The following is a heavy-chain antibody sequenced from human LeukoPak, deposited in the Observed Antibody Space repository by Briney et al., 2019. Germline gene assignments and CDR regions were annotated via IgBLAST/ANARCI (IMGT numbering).Heavy chain of an antibody. CDR1: VYTFTRYG. J-gene: IGHJ4*02. CDR2: ISAYNGNT. V-gene: IGHV1-18*01. Sequence: PVASVEVCCKASVYTFTRYGISWVRQAPGQGLEWMGWISAYNGNTNYAQKLQGRVTMTTDTSTSTAYMELRSLKSDDTAVYYCARTTVTTPDYWGQGTLLTVSS. CDR3: ARTTVTTPDY. D-gene: IGHD4-17*01.